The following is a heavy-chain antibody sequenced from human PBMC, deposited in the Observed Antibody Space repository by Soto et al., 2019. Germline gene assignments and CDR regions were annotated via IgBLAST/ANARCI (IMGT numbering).Heavy chain of an antibody. CDR3: ARGCCGSGPSYFGY. CDR1: GFPCSKFE. J-gene: IGHJ4*02. V-gene: IGHV3-48*03. D-gene: IGHD5-12*01. CDR2: FSSCVNTI. Sequence: GGALRVSSEASGFPCSKFEMSSVRQAPGNGLVWVSSFSSCVNTIYYSASVQVRFTISRGHAKNSLSLPITRLGAEDTAVYYCARGCCGSGPSYFGYWGQGVLATVSS.